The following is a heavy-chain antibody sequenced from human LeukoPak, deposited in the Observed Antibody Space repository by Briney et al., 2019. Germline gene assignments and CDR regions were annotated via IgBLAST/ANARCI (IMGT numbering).Heavy chain of an antibody. D-gene: IGHD2-2*02. Sequence: SETLSLTCAVYGGSFSGYYWSWIRQPPGKGLEWIGEINHSGSTNYNPSLKSRVTISVDTSKNQFSLKLSSVTAADTAVYYCARHPRRDIVVVPAAIRGYFDYWGQGTLVTVSS. CDR3: ARHPRRDIVVVPAAIRGYFDY. J-gene: IGHJ4*02. CDR1: GGSFSGYY. V-gene: IGHV4-34*01. CDR2: INHSGST.